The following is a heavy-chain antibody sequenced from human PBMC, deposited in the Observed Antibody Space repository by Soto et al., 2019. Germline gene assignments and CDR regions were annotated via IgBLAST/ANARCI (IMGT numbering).Heavy chain of an antibody. CDR3: VRDGTKTLRDWFDP. CDR1: GASISGFY. Sequence: SETLSLSCTVSGASISGFYWSWIRKSAGKGLEWIGRIYATGTTDYNPSLKSRVMMSVDTSKKQFSLKLRSVTAADTAVYYCVRDGTKTLRDWFDPWGQGISVTVS. D-gene: IGHD1-1*01. V-gene: IGHV4-4*07. CDR2: IYATGTT. J-gene: IGHJ5*02.